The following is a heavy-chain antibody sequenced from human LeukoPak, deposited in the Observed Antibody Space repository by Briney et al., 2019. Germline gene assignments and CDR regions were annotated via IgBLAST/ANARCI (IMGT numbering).Heavy chain of an antibody. J-gene: IGHJ6*03. CDR1: GGSISSYY. Sequence: PSETLSLTCTVSGGSISSYYWSWIRQPPGRGLEWIGYIYYSGSTNYNPSLKSRVTISVDTSKNQFSLKLSSVTAADTAVYYCARAYSSSSFGFYYYYMDVWGKGTTVTVSS. CDR3: ARAYSSSSFGFYYYYMDV. CDR2: IYYSGST. D-gene: IGHD6-6*01. V-gene: IGHV4-59*01.